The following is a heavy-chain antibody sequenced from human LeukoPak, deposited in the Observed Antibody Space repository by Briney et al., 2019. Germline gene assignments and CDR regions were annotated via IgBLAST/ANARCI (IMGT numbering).Heavy chain of an antibody. J-gene: IGHJ4*02. Sequence: QTGGSLRLSCAASGFTFSSYAMHWVRQAPGKGLEWVAVISYDGSNKYYADSVKGRFTISRDNSKNTLYLQMNSLRAEDTAVYYCARAPVAYFDYWGQGTLVTVSS. CDR1: GFTFSSYA. V-gene: IGHV3-30*14. CDR2: ISYDGSNK. CDR3: ARAPVAYFDY.